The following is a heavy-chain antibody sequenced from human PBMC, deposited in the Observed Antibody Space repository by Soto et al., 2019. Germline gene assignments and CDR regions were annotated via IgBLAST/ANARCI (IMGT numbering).Heavy chain of an antibody. CDR1: GFTFSSYA. V-gene: IGHV3-23*01. CDR2: ISGTGGRT. CDR3: AQSPIAVLPATEPHYYYYYYMDV. Sequence: EVQLLESGGGLVQPGGSVRLSCAASGFTFSSYALTWVRQAPGKGLEWVSAISGTGGRTYYADSVKGRFTISRDNSKNTLYLQMNSLRAEDSAVYYCAQSPIAVLPATEPHYYYYYYMDVWGKGTTVTVSS. J-gene: IGHJ6*03. D-gene: IGHD2-2*01.